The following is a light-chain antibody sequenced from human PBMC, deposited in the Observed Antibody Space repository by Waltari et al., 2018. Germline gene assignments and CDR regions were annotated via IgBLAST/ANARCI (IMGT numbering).Light chain of an antibody. CDR2: DTS. CDR1: QTVDTY. V-gene: IGKV3-11*01. Sequence: EIVLTQSPATLSLSLGERATLSGRASQTVDTYLAWYQQRPGQAPRHLIYDTSNRSTGIPDMFSGSESETDLTLTISSLEPEDFAVYYCQQRRRWPLTVGGGSKVES. J-gene: IGKJ4*01. CDR3: QQRRRWPLT.